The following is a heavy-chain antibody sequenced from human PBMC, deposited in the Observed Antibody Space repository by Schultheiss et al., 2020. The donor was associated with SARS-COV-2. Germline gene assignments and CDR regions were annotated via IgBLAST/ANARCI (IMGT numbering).Heavy chain of an antibody. D-gene: IGHD6-13*01. CDR3: ARAGAAAGGPSYY. Sequence: GESLKISCKASGYTFTSYYMHWVRQAPGQGLEWMGIINPSGGSTSYAQKFQGRVTMTRDTSISTAYMELSRLRSDDTAVYYCARAGAAAGGPSYYWGQGTLVTVSS. V-gene: IGHV1-46*01. J-gene: IGHJ4*02. CDR1: GYTFTSYY. CDR2: INPSGGST.